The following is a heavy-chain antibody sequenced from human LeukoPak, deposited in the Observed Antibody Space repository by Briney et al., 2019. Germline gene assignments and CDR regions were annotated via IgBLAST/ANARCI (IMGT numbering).Heavy chain of an antibody. Sequence: TGGSLRLTCAASGFTFSNYAMSWVRQAPGKGLEWVSSISGSGGSTYYADSVKGRFTISRDSSKNTLYLQLNSLRAEDTAVYYCAKDDHGGSGWRDYFDCPGQGSLVTVSS. J-gene: IGHJ4*02. D-gene: IGHD6-19*01. CDR2: ISGSGGST. V-gene: IGHV3-23*01. CDR1: GFTFSNYA. CDR3: AKDDHGGSGWRDYFDC.